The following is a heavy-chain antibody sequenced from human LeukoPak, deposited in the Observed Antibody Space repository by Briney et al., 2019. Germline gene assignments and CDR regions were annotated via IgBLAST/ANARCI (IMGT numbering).Heavy chain of an antibody. CDR2: ISSSSSYI. J-gene: IGHJ4*02. Sequence: GGSLRLSCAASGFTFSSYSMNWVRQAPGKGLEWVSSISSSSSYIYYADSVKGRFTISRDNAKNSLYLQMNSLRAEDTAVYYCAIAPLFGVVPSWGQGTLVTVSS. CDR3: AIAPLFGVVPS. D-gene: IGHD3-3*01. V-gene: IGHV3-21*01. CDR1: GFTFSSYS.